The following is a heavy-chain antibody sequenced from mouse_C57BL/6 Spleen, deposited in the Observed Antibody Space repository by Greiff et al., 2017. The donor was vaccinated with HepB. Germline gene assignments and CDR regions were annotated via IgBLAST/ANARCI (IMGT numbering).Heavy chain of an antibody. J-gene: IGHJ2*01. CDR3: ARSRYYAVDY. V-gene: IGHV1-50*01. D-gene: IGHD2-1*01. CDR2: IDPSDSYT. Sequence: QVQLQQPGAELVKPGASVKLSCKASGYTFTSYWMQWVKQRPGQGLEWIGEIDPSDSYTNSNQKSKGKATLTVDTSSSTAYMQLSSLTSEDSAVYYCARSRYYAVDYWGQGTTLTVSS. CDR1: GYTFTSYW.